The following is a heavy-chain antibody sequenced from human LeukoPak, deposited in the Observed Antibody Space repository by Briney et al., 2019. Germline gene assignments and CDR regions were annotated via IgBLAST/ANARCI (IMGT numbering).Heavy chain of an antibody. V-gene: IGHV3-21*01. J-gene: IGHJ4*02. Sequence: PGGSLRLSCAASGFTLSTYTMNWVRQAPGKGLEWVSSISGSSIYIYYAASVKGRFTISRDNAKNSLYLQMNSLRAEDTAVYYCARELGFYCGTTSCLFDYWGQGTLVTVSS. D-gene: IGHD2-2*01. CDR2: ISGSSIYI. CDR3: ARELGFYCGTTSCLFDY. CDR1: GFTLSTYT.